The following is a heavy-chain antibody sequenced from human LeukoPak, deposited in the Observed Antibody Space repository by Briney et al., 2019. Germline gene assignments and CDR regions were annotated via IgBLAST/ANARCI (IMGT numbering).Heavy chain of an antibody. Sequence: GESLNISCKCSGYSSTNYWIAWVRQMPGTGMEWMGIIYPGDSDTRYSPSFEGQITISVDKSITTAYLQWSSLKASDTDMYYCVRRTGNSFVDYWGQGTVVTVSS. CDR1: GYSSTNYW. D-gene: IGHD4-23*01. V-gene: IGHV5-51*01. CDR2: IYPGDSDT. CDR3: VRRTGNSFVDY. J-gene: IGHJ4*02.